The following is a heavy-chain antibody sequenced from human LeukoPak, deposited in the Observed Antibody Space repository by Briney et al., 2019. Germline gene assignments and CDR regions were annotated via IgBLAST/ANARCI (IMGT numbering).Heavy chain of an antibody. D-gene: IGHD1-26*01. CDR2: IYYSGST. J-gene: IGHJ5*02. CDR1: GGSISSRSYY. CDR3: ARDRGMGNWFDP. Sequence: PSETLSLTCSVSGGSISSRSYYWSWVRQPPGKGLEWIGSIYYSGSTNYNPSLKSRVTISVDTSKNQFSLKLSSVTAADTAVYYCARDRGMGNWFDPWGQGTLVTVSS. V-gene: IGHV4-39*07.